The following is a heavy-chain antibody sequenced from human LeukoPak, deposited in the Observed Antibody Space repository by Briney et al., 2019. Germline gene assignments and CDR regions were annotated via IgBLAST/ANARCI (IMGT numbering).Heavy chain of an antibody. CDR3: ARGYCSSTSCRRGYNWFDP. V-gene: IGHV1-2*02. CDR2: INPNSGGT. J-gene: IGHJ5*02. Sequence: VASVKVSCKASGYTFTGYYMHWVRQAPGQGLEWMGWINPNSGGTNYAQKFQGRVTMTRDTSISTAYMELSRLRSDDTAVYYCARGYCSSTSCRRGYNWFDPWGQGTLVTVSS. CDR1: GYTFTGYY. D-gene: IGHD2-2*01.